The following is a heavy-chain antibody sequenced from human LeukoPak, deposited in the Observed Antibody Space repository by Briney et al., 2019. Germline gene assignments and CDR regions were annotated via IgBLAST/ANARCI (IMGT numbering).Heavy chain of an antibody. CDR2: TKNKANNYNT. Sequence: PWGSLRLSCAASGFTFSDHYMHWVRQAPGKRLEWVGRTKNKANNYNTEYAASVKGRFIISRDDSKNSLFLQMNSLKTEDTAVYYCARVARFDSIDYWGQGTLVTVSS. CDR3: ARVARFDSIDY. V-gene: IGHV3-72*01. D-gene: IGHD3-9*01. CDR1: GFTFSDHY. J-gene: IGHJ4*02.